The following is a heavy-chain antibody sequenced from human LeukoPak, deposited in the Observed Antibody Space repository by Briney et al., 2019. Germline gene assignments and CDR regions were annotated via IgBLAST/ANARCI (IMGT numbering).Heavy chain of an antibody. Sequence: GGSLRLSCVASGISFSRYSLSWVRQAPGKGLEWVSDIRGSGGTTYYADSVKGRFTISRDNSKNTLYLQMNSLRAEDTAVYYCAKDLSFAYYDSSGPLFQHWGQGTLVTVSS. CDR1: GISFSRYS. J-gene: IGHJ1*01. CDR2: IRGSGGTT. CDR3: AKDLSFAYYDSSGPLFQH. D-gene: IGHD3-22*01. V-gene: IGHV3-23*01.